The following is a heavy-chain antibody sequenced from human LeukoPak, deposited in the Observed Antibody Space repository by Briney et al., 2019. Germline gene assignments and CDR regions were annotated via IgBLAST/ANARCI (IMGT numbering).Heavy chain of an antibody. CDR1: GGSFSGYY. D-gene: IGHD6-13*01. V-gene: IGHV4-34*01. J-gene: IGHJ4*02. Sequence: PSETLSLTCAVYGGSFSGYYWSWIRQPPGKGLEWIGEINHSGSTNYNPSLKSRVTMSIDTSKNQFSLKLTSVTAADTAVYYCAREGPSSSWSFDFWGQGALVTVSS. CDR2: INHSGST. CDR3: AREGPSSSWSFDF.